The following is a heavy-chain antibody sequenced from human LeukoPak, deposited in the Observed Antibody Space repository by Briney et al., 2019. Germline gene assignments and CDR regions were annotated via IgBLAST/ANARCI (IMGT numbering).Heavy chain of an antibody. V-gene: IGHV3-48*01. J-gene: IGHJ4*02. Sequence: GGSLRLSCAASGFNFSSYSMNWVRQAPGKGLEWVSYISSSSSTIYYADSVKGRFTISRDNAKNSLYLQMNSLRAEDTAVYYCARDMDDFWSGPTKYWGQGTLVTVSS. CDR1: GFNFSSYS. CDR3: ARDMDDFWSGPTKY. CDR2: ISSSSSTI. D-gene: IGHD3-3*01.